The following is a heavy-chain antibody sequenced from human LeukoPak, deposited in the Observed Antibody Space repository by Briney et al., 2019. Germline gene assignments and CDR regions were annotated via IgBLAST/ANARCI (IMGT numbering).Heavy chain of an antibody. CDR2: IYPGDSST. CDR3: ARRSTGWYYFDH. D-gene: IGHD6-19*01. J-gene: IGHJ4*02. Sequence: GESLKISWKGSGYSFTSYWIAWVRQMPGKGLEWMGIIYPGDSSTRYSPSFQGQVTISVDKSISTAYLQWSSLKASDTAMYYCARRSTGWYYFDHWGQGTLLTVSS. CDR1: GYSFTSYW. V-gene: IGHV5-51*01.